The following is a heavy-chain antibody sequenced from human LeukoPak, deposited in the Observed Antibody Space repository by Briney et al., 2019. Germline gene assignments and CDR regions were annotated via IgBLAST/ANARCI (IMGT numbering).Heavy chain of an antibody. CDR1: GFTFSNYA. CDR2: ISYDGTNK. V-gene: IGHV3-30-3*01. Sequence: PGRSLRLSCGAFGFTFSNYAMHWVRQAPGEGLEWVSVISYDGTNKYYADSVKDRFTVSRDNSRNTVYLQMNSLRVDDTAVYYCARTDRTGTAGTAFDNWGQGTEVTVSS. J-gene: IGHJ3*02. CDR3: ARTDRTGTAGTAFDN. D-gene: IGHD1-1*01.